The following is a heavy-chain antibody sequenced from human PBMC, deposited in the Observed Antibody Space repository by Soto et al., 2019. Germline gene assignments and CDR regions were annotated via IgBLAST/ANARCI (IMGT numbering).Heavy chain of an antibody. CDR3: ARTRVDTAMVTYYYYGMDV. CDR2: ISYDGSNK. D-gene: IGHD5-18*01. CDR1: GFTFSSYG. Sequence: GGSLRLSCAASGFTFSSYGMHWVRQAPGKGLEWVAVISYDGSNKYYAESVKGRFTISRDNSKNTLYLQMNSLRAEDTAVYYCARTRVDTAMVTYYYYGMDVWGQGTTVTVSS. V-gene: IGHV3-30*03. J-gene: IGHJ6*02.